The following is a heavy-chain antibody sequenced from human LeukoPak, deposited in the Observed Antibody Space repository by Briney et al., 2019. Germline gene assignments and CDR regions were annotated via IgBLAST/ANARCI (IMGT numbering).Heavy chain of an antibody. J-gene: IGHJ4*02. CDR1: GFTFSNAW. Sequence: KTGGSLRLSCAASGFTFSNAWMSWVRQAPGKGLEWVGRIKSKTDGGTTDYAAPVKGRFTISRDDSKNTLYLQMSSLKTEDTAVYYCTTSYSGSYAGVGYWGQGTLVTVSS. CDR2: IKSKTDGGTT. CDR3: TTSYSGSYAGVGY. D-gene: IGHD1-26*01. V-gene: IGHV3-15*01.